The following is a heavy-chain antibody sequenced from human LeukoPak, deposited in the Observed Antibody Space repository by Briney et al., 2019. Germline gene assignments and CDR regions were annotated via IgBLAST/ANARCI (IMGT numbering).Heavy chain of an antibody. CDR1: GFTFDDYG. CDR3: ARRPACSTSCFTFDY. CDR2: ISGSGGST. J-gene: IGHJ4*02. V-gene: IGHV3-23*01. Sequence: GGSLRLSCAASGFTFDDYGMSWVRQAPGKGLEWVSAISGSGGSTYYGDSVKGRFTISRDNSKNTLYLQMNSLRAEDTAVYYCARRPACSTSCFTFDYWGQGTLVTVSS. D-gene: IGHD2-2*01.